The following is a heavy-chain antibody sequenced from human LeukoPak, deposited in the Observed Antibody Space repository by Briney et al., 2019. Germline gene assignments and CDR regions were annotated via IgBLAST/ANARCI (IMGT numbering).Heavy chain of an antibody. CDR1: GFTFSSYA. J-gene: IGHJ5*02. Sequence: GRSLRLSCAASGFTFSSYAMHWVRQAPGKGLEWVAGISYDGRDKYYGDSVKGRFTISRDNSKNTLYLQMNSLRAEDTAVYYCAREQRPKYDILTGYYSSHWFDPWGQGTLVTVSS. D-gene: IGHD3-9*01. CDR2: ISYDGRDK. CDR3: AREQRPKYDILTGYYSSHWFDP. V-gene: IGHV3-30*14.